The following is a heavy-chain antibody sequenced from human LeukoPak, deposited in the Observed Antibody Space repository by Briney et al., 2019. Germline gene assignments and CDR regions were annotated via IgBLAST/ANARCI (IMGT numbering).Heavy chain of an antibody. J-gene: IGHJ4*02. V-gene: IGHV4-61*01. CDR3: ARGDTAMVGLDY. D-gene: IGHD5-18*01. CDR2: IYYSGST. Sequence: SETLSLTCTVSGGSVSSGSYYWSWIRQPPGKGLEWIGYIYYSGSTNYNPSLKSRVTISVDTSKNQFSLKLSSVTAADTAVYYCARGDTAMVGLDYWGQGTLVTVTS. CDR1: GGSVSSGSYY.